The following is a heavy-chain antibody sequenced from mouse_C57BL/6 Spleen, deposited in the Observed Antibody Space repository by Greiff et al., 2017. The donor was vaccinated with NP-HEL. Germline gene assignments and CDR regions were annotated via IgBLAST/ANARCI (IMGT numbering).Heavy chain of an antibody. CDR1: GFSLTSYG. CDR2: IWSGGST. J-gene: IGHJ4*01. V-gene: IGHV2-2*01. Sequence: VQLQESGLGLVQPSQSLSITCTVSGFSLTSYGVHWVRQSPGKGLEWLGVIWSGGSTDYNAAFISRLSISKDNSKSQVFFKMNSLQADDTAIYYCARRGLGLDAMDYWGQGTSVTVSS. D-gene: IGHD4-1*01. CDR3: ARRGLGLDAMDY.